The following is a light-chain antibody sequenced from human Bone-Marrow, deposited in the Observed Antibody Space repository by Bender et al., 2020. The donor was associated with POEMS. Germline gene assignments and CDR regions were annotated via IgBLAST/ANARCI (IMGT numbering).Light chain of an antibody. CDR2: DVS. V-gene: IGLV2-14*03. J-gene: IGLJ3*02. CDR3: SSYTSSRTRV. CDR1: NIGTIR. Sequence: LTQAPSVSVAPGQTAKITCGGNNIGTIRVHWYQQHPGTAPKLMIYDVSNRPSGVSNRFSGSKSGNTASLTISGLQAEDEADYYCSSYTSSRTRVFGGGTKLTVL.